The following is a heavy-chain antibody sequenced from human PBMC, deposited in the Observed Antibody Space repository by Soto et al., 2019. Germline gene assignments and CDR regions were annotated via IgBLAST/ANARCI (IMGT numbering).Heavy chain of an antibody. D-gene: IGHD4-17*01. CDR2: ISAYNGNT. Sequence: GASVKVSCKASGYTFTSYGISWVRQAPGQGLEWMGWISAYNGNTNYAQKLQGRVTMTTDTSTSTAYMELRSLRSDDTAVYYCARDYSYYGDSQSYYYCCGMDVWGQGTTVTVSS. J-gene: IGHJ6*02. V-gene: IGHV1-18*04. CDR1: GYTFTSYG. CDR3: ARDYSYYGDSQSYYYCCGMDV.